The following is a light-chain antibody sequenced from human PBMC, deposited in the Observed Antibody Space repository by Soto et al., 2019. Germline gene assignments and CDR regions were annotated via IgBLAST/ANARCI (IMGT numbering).Light chain of an antibody. CDR1: QSVSSSY. Sequence: DIVLTQSPGTLSLSPGERATLSCRASQSVSSSYLAWYQQKPGQAPRLLIYGASIRATGIPARFSGSGSGTDFTLTISRLEPEDFAVYYCQQYGSSPLTFGGGTKVEIK. CDR2: GAS. CDR3: QQYGSSPLT. V-gene: IGKV3-20*01. J-gene: IGKJ4*01.